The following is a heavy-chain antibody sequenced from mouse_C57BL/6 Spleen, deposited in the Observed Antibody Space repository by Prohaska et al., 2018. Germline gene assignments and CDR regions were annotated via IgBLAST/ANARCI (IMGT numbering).Heavy chain of an antibody. J-gene: IGHJ3*01. Sequence: QVQLQQPGAELVRPGSSVKLSCKASGYTFTSYWMDWVKQRPGQGLEWIGNIYPSDSETHYNQKFKDKATLTVDKSSSTAYMQLSSLTSEDSAVYYCASVYDGYYGFAYWGQGTLVTVSA. CDR2: IYPSDSET. CDR3: ASVYDGYYGFAY. V-gene: IGHV1-61*01. D-gene: IGHD2-3*01. CDR1: GYTFTSYW.